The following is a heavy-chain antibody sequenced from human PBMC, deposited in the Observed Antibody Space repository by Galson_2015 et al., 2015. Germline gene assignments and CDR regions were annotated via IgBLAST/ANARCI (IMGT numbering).Heavy chain of an antibody. CDR1: GFTFSSYA. D-gene: IGHD3-10*01. J-gene: IGHJ4*02. V-gene: IGHV3-33*01. Sequence: SLRLSCAASGFTFSSYAMHWVRQAPGKGLEWVAVIWYDGSNKYYADSVKGRFTISRDNSKNTLYLQMNGLRAGDTAVYYCARDSQGVVQGVIHWGQGTLVTVSS. CDR3: ARDSQGVVQGVIH. CDR2: IWYDGSNK.